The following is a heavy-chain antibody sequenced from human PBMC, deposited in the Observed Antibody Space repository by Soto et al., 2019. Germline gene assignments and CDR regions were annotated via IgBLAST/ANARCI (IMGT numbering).Heavy chain of an antibody. CDR2: ISGSGGST. CDR1: GFTFSSYA. D-gene: IGHD3-9*01. CDR3: AKRLRYYDILTGYYEAHHPNYGMDV. V-gene: IGHV3-23*01. J-gene: IGHJ6*02. Sequence: SGGSLRLSCAASGFTFSSYAMSWVRQAPGKGLEWVSAISGSGGSTYYADSVKGRFTISRDNSKNTLYLQMNSLRAEDTAVYYCAKRLRYYDILTGYYEAHHPNYGMDVWGQGTTVTVSS.